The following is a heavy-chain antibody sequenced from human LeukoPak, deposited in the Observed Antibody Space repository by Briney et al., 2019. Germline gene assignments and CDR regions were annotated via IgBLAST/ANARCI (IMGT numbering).Heavy chain of an antibody. V-gene: IGHV1-18*01. CDR2: ISAYNGNT. D-gene: IGHD3-3*01. J-gene: IGHJ5*02. CDR1: GYTFTSYG. Sequence: GASVTVSCTASGYTFTSYGISWVRQAPGQGLEWMGWISAYNGNTNYAQKLQGRVTMTTDTSTSTAYMELRSLRSDDAAVYYCARAGETIFGAPNWFDPWGQGTLVTVSS. CDR3: ARAGETIFGAPNWFDP.